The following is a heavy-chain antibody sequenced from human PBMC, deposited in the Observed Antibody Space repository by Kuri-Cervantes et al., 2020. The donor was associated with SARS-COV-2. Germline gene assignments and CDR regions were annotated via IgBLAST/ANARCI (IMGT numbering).Heavy chain of an antibody. D-gene: IGHD6-6*01. J-gene: IGHJ6*03. V-gene: IGHV1-2*02. CDR1: GYTFTGYY. CDR3: ARVTRYSSSSASDDYYYYMDV. CDR2: INPNSGGT. Sequence: GESLKISCKASGYTFTGYYMHWVRQAPGQGLEWMGWINPNSGGTNYAQKFQGRVTMTRDTSISTAYMELSRLRSDDTAVYYCARVTRYSSSSASDDYYYYMDVWGKGTTVTVSS.